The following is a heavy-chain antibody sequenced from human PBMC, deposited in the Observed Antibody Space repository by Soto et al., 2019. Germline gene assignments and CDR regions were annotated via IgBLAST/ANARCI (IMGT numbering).Heavy chain of an antibody. Sequence: GESLKISCKGSGYSFTSYWIGWVRQMPGKGLEWMGIIYPGDSDTRYSPSFQGQVTISADKSISTAYLQWSSLKASDTAMYYCARRPFHVVVAARYAFDIWGQGTMVTVSS. CDR3: ARRPFHVVVAARYAFDI. CDR2: IYPGDSDT. V-gene: IGHV5-51*01. D-gene: IGHD2-15*01. J-gene: IGHJ3*02. CDR1: GYSFTSYW.